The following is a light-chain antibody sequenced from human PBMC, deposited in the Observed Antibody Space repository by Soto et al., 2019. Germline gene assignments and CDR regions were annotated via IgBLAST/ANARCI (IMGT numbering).Light chain of an antibody. CDR2: TAS. Sequence: DIPMTQSPSSLSASVGDSVTIPCRASQRINKYLNWYQQKSGRAPRLLIHTASSLHSGVPSRFSGSGSGSDFTLTISSLQSEDSAVYYCQQYNNWPPYTFGQGTQVEIK. J-gene: IGKJ2*01. CDR1: QRINKY. V-gene: IGKV1-39*01. CDR3: QQYNNWPPYT.